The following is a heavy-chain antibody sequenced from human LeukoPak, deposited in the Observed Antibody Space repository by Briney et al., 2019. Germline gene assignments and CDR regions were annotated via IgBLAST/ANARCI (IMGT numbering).Heavy chain of an antibody. J-gene: IGHJ4*02. D-gene: IGHD3-22*01. CDR3: ARANYYDSTGCYHDY. Sequence: PSETLSLTCTVSGGSISSYYWSWIRQPAGEGLEWLGHVSASGRTTYNPSLKSRVAISVDTSKKKFFLRLDSVTAADTAVYYCARANYYDSTGCYHDYWGQGTLVTVSS. V-gene: IGHV4-4*07. CDR1: GGSISSYY. CDR2: VSASGRT.